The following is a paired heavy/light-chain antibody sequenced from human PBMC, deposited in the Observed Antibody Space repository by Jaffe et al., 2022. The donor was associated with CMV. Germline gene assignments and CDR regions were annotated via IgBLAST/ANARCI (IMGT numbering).Light chain of an antibody. CDR3: QSFDSSLSDYVV. CDR2: AHT. V-gene: IGLV1-40*01. J-gene: IGLJ2*01. Sequence: QSVLTQPPSVSGAPGQRVTISCTGSSSNIGAGYDVHWYQQFPGTAPKLLIYAHTKRPSGVPDRFSGSKSGTSASLAITGLQAGDEADYYCQSFDSSLSDYVVFGGGTKLTV. CDR1: SSNIGAGYD.
Heavy chain of an antibody. D-gene: IGHD3-16*02. V-gene: IGHV4-39*01. J-gene: IGHJ3*02. Sequence: QLQLQESGPGLVKPPETLSLACSVSGGSMTISSYYWGWIRQPPGMGLEWIGTIYNSGSAYYNPSLKSRVTISVDTSKNQFSLRLTSATTADTAVYYCAMSLHRNPFDIWGQGTMVTVS. CDR2: IYNSGSA. CDR1: GGSMTISSYY. CDR3: AMSLHRNPFDI.